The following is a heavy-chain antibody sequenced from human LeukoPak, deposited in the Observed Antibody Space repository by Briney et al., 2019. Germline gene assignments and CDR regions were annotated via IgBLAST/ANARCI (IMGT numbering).Heavy chain of an antibody. V-gene: IGHV4-59*01. CDR2: IYNFGSA. CDR1: GGSISSYY. Sequence: SETLSLTCTVFGGSISSYYWSWIRQPPGKGLEWIGYIYNFGSASYNPSLKSRVTISVDTSKKQFSLKLTSVTAADMAVYYCARDDDYGDAIDIWGQGTMVTVSS. CDR3: ARDDDYGDAIDI. D-gene: IGHD4-17*01. J-gene: IGHJ3*02.